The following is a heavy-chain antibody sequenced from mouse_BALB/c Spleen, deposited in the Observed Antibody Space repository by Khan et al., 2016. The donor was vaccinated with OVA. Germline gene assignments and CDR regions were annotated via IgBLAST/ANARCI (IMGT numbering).Heavy chain of an antibody. Sequence: EVQLQESGPGLVKPSQTVSLTCTVTGISITSGNYRWSWIRQFPGNKLEWIGKIYYSGTVSYNPSLTSRTTITRDTSKTHFFLEMNSLTAEDTATYYCARDYGSLYWYVDVWGAGTTVTVSA. J-gene: IGHJ1*01. CDR2: IYYSGTV. V-gene: IGHV3-5*02. CDR3: ARDYGSLYWYVDV. D-gene: IGHD1-1*01. CDR1: GISITSGNYR.